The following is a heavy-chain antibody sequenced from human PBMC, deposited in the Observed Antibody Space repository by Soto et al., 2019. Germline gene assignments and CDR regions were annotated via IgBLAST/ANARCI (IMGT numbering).Heavy chain of an antibody. CDR3: AVYYSRAFDI. CDR2: ISGSGGST. D-gene: IGHD4-4*01. CDR1: GFTFSSYA. Sequence: EVQLLESGGGLVQPGGSLRLSCAASGFTFSSYAMSWVCQAPGKGLEWVSAISGSGGSTYYVDSVKGRFTISRDNSKNTLYLQMNSLRAEDTAVYYCAVYYSRAFDIWGQGTMVTVSS. V-gene: IGHV3-23*01. J-gene: IGHJ3*02.